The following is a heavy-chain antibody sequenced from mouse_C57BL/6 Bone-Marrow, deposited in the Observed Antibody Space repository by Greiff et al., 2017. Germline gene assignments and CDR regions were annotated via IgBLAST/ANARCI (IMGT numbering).Heavy chain of an antibody. D-gene: IGHD4-1*01. Sequence: VQLQQPGAELVRPGTSVKLSCKASGYTFTSYWMHWVKQRPGQGLEWIGVIDPSDSYTNYNQKFKGKATLTVDTSSSTAYMQLSSLTSEDSAVYYCARTGLRKGNYFDYWGQGTTLTVSS. CDR1: GYTFTSYW. V-gene: IGHV1-59*01. CDR2: IDPSDSYT. J-gene: IGHJ2*01. CDR3: ARTGLRKGNYFDY.